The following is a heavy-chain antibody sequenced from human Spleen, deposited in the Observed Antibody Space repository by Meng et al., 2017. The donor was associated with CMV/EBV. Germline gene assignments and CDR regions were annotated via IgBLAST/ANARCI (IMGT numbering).Heavy chain of an antibody. D-gene: IGHD6-13*01. Sequence: GESLKISCAASGFTFTNYGMHWVRQAPGKGLEWVAFIPHDESYRYYADSVKGRFTISRDNSRNTLYLQMTSLRAEDTALYYCAKGGYSPDNWSDPWGQGTLVTVSS. CDR2: IPHDESYR. CDR1: GFTFTNYG. J-gene: IGHJ5*02. V-gene: IGHV3-30*02. CDR3: AKGGYSPDNWSDP.